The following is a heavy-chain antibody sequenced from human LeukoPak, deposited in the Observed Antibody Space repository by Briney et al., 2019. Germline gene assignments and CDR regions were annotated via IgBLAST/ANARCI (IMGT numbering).Heavy chain of an antibody. CDR3: ARLGLEVGGPNWFDP. J-gene: IGHJ5*02. Sequence: SGGPLRLSCAAPGFSFSSNWMGWVRQAPGKGLEWVAHIKRDGSQKYYLDSVKGRFTISRDNAKNSLYLQMNSLRVEDTAVYYCARLGLEVGGPNWFDPWGQGTLVTVSS. CDR2: IKRDGSQK. V-gene: IGHV3-7*01. D-gene: IGHD1-1*01. CDR1: GFSFSSNW.